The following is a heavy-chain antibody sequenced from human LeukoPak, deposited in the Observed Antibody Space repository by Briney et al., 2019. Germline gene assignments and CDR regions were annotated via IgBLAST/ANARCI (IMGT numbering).Heavy chain of an antibody. V-gene: IGHV1-8*01. D-gene: IGHD5-12*01. CDR1: GYTFTSYD. J-gene: IGHJ5*02. CDR3: ARRKVGRWLQSGSNWFDA. Sequence: GASVKVSCTASGYTFTSYDINWVRQATGQGLEWMGWMNPNSGNTGYAQKFQGRVTMTRKTSISTAYMELSSLRSEDTAVYSCARRKVGRWLQSGSNWFDACGQGALVTVSS. CDR2: MNPNSGNT.